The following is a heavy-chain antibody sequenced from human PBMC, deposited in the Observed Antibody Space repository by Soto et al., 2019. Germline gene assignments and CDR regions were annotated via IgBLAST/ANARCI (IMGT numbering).Heavy chain of an antibody. D-gene: IGHD3-16*01. J-gene: IGHJ4*02. V-gene: IGHV3-72*01. Sequence: EVQLMESGGGLVQPGGSLRLSCAASGFIFSDYYMDWVRQVPGKGLEWVGRTRNKVNSFSAEYAAYVKGRFSIYRDASKDSMYLQMNRLKSDDTAVYYCARDTGGSYDYWGQGALVTVSS. CDR1: GFIFSDYY. CDR2: TRNKVNSFSA. CDR3: ARDTGGSYDY.